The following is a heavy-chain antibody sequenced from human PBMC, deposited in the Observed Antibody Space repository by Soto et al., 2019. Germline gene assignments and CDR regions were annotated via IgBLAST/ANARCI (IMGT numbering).Heavy chain of an antibody. D-gene: IGHD3-16*01. CDR3: AKDPWGDY. J-gene: IGHJ4*02. CDR1: GFTFSNYA. Sequence: EVQLLESGGGLVQPGGSLRLSCAASGFTFSNYAMSWVRQAPGEGLEWVSAISGSGGTTYYADSVKGRFTISRDNSKNTHFLQMNSLRVEDAAVYCCAKDPWGDYWGQGTLVTVSS. CDR2: ISGSGGTT. V-gene: IGHV3-23*01.